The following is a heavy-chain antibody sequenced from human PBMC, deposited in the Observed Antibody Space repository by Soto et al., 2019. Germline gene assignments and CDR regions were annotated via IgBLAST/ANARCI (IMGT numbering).Heavy chain of an antibody. D-gene: IGHD3-3*01. Sequence: SETLSLTCTVSGGSVSSGDYYWSWIRQPPGKGLEWIGYIFYSGSTYYNPSLKSRVTISVDTSKNQFSLKLTSVTAADTAVYYCARGRFLEWLLSGWFDPWGQGTLVTVSS. CDR1: GGSVSSGDYY. CDR3: ARGRFLEWLLSGWFDP. V-gene: IGHV4-30-4*01. CDR2: IFYSGST. J-gene: IGHJ5*02.